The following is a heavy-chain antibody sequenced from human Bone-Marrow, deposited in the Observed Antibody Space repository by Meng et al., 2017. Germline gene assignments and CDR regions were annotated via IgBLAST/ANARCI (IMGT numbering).Heavy chain of an antibody. D-gene: IGHD6-13*01. Sequence: QVHFVQSGDAVKKPGSAVKVPCKASGGTFSSYAISWVRQAPGQGLEWMGGIIPIFGTANYAQKFQGRVTITADESTSTAYMELSSLRSEDTAVYYCAREGIAAASLQDWGQGTLVTVSS. CDR1: GGTFSSYA. J-gene: IGHJ1*01. CDR2: IIPIFGTA. V-gene: IGHV1-69*01. CDR3: AREGIAAASLQD.